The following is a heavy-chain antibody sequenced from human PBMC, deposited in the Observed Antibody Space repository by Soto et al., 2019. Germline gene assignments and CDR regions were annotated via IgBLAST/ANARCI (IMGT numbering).Heavy chain of an antibody. CDR1: GYTFTSYY. CDR2: INPSGGST. Sequence: ASVKVSCKASGYTFTSYYMHWVRQAPGQGLEWMGIINPSGGSTSYAQKFQGRVTMTRDTSTSTVYMELSSLRSEDTAVYYCASPTFEYSSSEYAFDIWGQGTRVTVAS. J-gene: IGHJ3*02. CDR3: ASPTFEYSSSEYAFDI. D-gene: IGHD6-6*01. V-gene: IGHV1-46*01.